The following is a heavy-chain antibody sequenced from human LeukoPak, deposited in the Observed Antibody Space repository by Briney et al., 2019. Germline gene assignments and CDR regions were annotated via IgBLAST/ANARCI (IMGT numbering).Heavy chain of an antibody. D-gene: IGHD3-3*01. CDR2: ISSSSSYI. V-gene: IGHV3-21*01. CDR3: ARNDFWSGYCPDY. CDR1: GFTFSSYS. Sequence: GGSLRLSCAASGFTFSSYSMNWVRQAPGKGLEWVSSISSSSSYIYYADSVKGRFTISRDNAKNSLYLQMNSLRAEDTAVYYCARNDFWSGYCPDYWGQGTLVTVSS. J-gene: IGHJ4*02.